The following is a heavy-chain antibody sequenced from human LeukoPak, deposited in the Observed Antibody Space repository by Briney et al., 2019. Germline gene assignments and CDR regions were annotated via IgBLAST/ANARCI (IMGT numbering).Heavy chain of an antibody. CDR2: INPNSGGT. V-gene: IGHV1-2*02. D-gene: IGHD6-6*01. Sequence: ASVKVSCKASGYTFTGYYMHWVRQAPGQGLEWMGWINPNSGGTNYAQKFQGRVTMTRDTSISTAYMELSRLRSDDTAVYYCARARRPNPYSSSCVDYWGQGTLVTVSS. CDR1: GYTFTGYY. CDR3: ARARRPNPYSSSCVDY. J-gene: IGHJ4*02.